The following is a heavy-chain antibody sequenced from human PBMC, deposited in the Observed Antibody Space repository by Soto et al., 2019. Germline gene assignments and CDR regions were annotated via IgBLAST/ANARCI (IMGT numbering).Heavy chain of an antibody. J-gene: IGHJ3*02. V-gene: IGHV1-46*03. D-gene: IGHD6-13*01. Sequence: ASVKVSCKASGYTFTSYYMHWVRQAPGQGLEWMGIINPSGGSTSYAQKFQGRVTMTRDTSTSTVYMELSSLRSEDTAVYYCAIAANSSCWDSCAFVICGQGIMVAV. CDR3: AIAANSSCWDSCAFVI. CDR2: INPSGGST. CDR1: GYTFTSYY.